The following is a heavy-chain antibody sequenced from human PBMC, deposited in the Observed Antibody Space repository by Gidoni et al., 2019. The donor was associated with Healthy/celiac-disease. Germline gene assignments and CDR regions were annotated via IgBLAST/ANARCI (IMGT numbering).Heavy chain of an antibody. D-gene: IGHD2-2*01. V-gene: IGHV5-51*01. CDR3: ARRSAVPAAMGGMDV. CDR2: IYPGDSDT. J-gene: IGHJ6*02. Sequence: EVQLVQSGAEVKKPGESLKLSCKGSGYSFTSYWIGWVRQMPGKGLEWMGIIYPGDSDTRYSPSFQGQVTISADKSISTAYLQWSSLKASDTAMYYCARRSAVPAAMGGMDVWGQGTTVTVSS. CDR1: GYSFTSYW.